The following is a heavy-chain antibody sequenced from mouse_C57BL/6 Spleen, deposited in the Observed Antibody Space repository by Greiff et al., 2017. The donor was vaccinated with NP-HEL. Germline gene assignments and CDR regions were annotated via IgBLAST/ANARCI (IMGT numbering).Heavy chain of an antibody. J-gene: IGHJ3*01. CDR1: GFTFSSYA. Sequence: EVQGVESGEGLVKPGGSLKLSCAASGFTFSSYAMSWVRQTPEKRLEWVAYISSGGDYIYYADTVKGRFTISRDNARNTLYLQMSSLKSEDTAMYYCTRDGTGTWAYWGQGTLVTVSA. CDR3: TRDGTGTWAY. CDR2: ISSGGDYI. D-gene: IGHD4-1*01. V-gene: IGHV5-9-1*02.